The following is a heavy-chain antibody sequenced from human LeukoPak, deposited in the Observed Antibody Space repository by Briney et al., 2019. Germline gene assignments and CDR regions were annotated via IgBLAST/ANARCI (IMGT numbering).Heavy chain of an antibody. V-gene: IGHV1-8*01. D-gene: IGHD3-3*01. CDR1: GYTFTSYD. CDR2: MNPNSGNT. CDR3: ARDFTRSGFWSGYYAFDI. Sequence: ASVKVSCKASGYTFTSYDINWVRQATGQGLEWMGWMNPNSGNTGYAQKFQGRVTMTRNTSISTAYMELSSLRSEDTAVYYCARDFTRSGFWSGYYAFDIWGQGTMVTVSS. J-gene: IGHJ3*02.